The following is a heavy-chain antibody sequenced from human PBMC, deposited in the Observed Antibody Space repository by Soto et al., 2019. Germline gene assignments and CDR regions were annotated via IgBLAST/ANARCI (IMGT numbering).Heavy chain of an antibody. CDR2: IYYSGST. Sequence: PSGTLPPTCTVPGGSISRRSYHRGWISKLPGKGLEWIGSIYYSGSTYYNPSLKSRVTISVDTSKNQFSLKLSSVTAADTAVYYCARQPATTYGSAGPPDVWGQGTTVTVS. CDR1: GGSISRRSYH. D-gene: IGHD3-10*01. J-gene: IGHJ6*02. CDR3: ARQPATTYGSAGPPDV. V-gene: IGHV4-39*01.